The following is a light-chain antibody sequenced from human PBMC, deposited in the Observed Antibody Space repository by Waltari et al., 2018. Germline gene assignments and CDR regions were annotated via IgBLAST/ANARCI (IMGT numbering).Light chain of an antibody. Sequence: SDVLTQAPSVSVAPGQTATITCRGDSVGSPSVHWYQQRPGQAPVVVVDDDAYRASGIPERISVSGSGNAATLTISRVQPGDEADYYCQVWDSSRDHPVFGPGTRVTVL. CDR3: QVWDSSRDHPV. CDR2: DDA. CDR1: SVGSPS. V-gene: IGLV3-21*02. J-gene: IGLJ1*01.